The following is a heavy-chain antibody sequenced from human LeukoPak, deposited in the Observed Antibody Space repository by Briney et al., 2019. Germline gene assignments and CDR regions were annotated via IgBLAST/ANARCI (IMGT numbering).Heavy chain of an antibody. CDR2: ISSSSSYI. D-gene: IGHD1-26*01. Sequence: GGSLRLSCAASGFTFSSYSMNWVRQAPGKGLEWVSSISSSSSYIYYADSVKGRFTISRDNAKNSLYLQMNSLRAEDTAVYYRARPRSGASSFDYWGQGTLVTVSS. CDR1: GFTFSSYS. V-gene: IGHV3-21*01. J-gene: IGHJ4*02. CDR3: ARPRSGASSFDY.